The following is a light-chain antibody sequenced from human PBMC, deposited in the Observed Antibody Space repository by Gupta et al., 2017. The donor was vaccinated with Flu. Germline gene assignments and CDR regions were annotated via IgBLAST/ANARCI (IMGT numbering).Light chain of an antibody. V-gene: IGKV1-33*01. J-gene: IGKJ2*01. CDR1: QDISDF. CDR2: DAA. CDR3: QQYHSEPT. Sequence: SPSSLSASVGDRVTITCQASQDISDFLNWFQQKPGKAPKLLLYDAANLEIGVPSRFSGSGSGTDFTLTISSLQPEDFATYYCQQYHSEPTFGPWTKVEIK.